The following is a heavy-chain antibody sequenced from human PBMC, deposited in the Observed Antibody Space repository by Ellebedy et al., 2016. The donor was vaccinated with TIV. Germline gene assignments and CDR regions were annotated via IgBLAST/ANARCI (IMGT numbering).Heavy chain of an antibody. V-gene: IGHV1-46*01. CDR3: ARDVRWQLDHYYYYMDV. J-gene: IGHJ6*03. CDR1: GYTFTSYY. D-gene: IGHD5-24*01. CDR2: INPSGGST. Sequence: ASVKVSXXASGYTFTSYYIHWVRQAPGQGLEWMGIINPSGGSTTYAQKFQGRVTVTRDTSTSTIYMDLSSLRSEDTAVYYCARDVRWQLDHYYYYMDVWGKGTTVTVSS.